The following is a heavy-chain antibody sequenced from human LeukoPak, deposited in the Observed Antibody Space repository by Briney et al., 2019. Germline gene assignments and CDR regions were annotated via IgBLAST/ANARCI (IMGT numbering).Heavy chain of an antibody. V-gene: IGHV1-8*01. D-gene: IGHD2-2*02. CDR3: ARGTPYCSSASCYNY. J-gene: IGHJ4*02. CDR1: GYTFSSYD. CDR2: MNPISGNT. Sequence: ASVKVSCKASGYTFSSYDVNWVRQATGQGLEWMGWMNPISGNTGYAKKFQGRVTMTRDTSISTAYMELSSLRSEDTAVYFCARGTPYCSSASCYNYWGQGTLVTVSS.